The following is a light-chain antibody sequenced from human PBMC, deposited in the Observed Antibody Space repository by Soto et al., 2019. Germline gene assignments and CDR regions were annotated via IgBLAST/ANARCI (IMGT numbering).Light chain of an antibody. CDR1: SSDVGGYNY. CDR2: EVN. J-gene: IGLJ1*01. Sequence: QSVLTRPPSASGSPGQSVAISCTGTSSDVGGYNYVSWYQQHPGKAPKLMIYEVNKRPSGVPDRFSGSKSGNTASLTVSGLQAEDEADYYCVSYTSINTLVFGIGTKVTVL. CDR3: VSYTSINTLV. V-gene: IGLV2-8*01.